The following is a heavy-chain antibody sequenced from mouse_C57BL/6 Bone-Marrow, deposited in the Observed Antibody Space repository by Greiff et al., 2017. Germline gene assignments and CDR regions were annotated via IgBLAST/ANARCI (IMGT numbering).Heavy chain of an antibody. CDR2: IRLKSDNYAT. CDR3: KLWFAY. V-gene: IGHV6-3*01. CDR1: GFTFSNYW. Sequence: EVQLQQSGGGLVQPGGSMKLSCVASGFTFSNYWMNWVRQSPEKGLEWVAQIRLKSDNYATHYAESVKGRFTISRDDSKISVYLQMNNLSAEDTGIYYCKLWFAYWGQGTLVTVSA. J-gene: IGHJ3*01.